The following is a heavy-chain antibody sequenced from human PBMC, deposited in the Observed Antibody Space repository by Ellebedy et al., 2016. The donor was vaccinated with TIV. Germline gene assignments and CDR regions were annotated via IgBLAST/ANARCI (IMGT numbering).Heavy chain of an antibody. CDR3: GKEEPVAVTPYLDY. D-gene: IGHD2-15*01. CDR1: GFTFSSYA. J-gene: IGHJ4*02. V-gene: IGHV3-23*01. Sequence: PGGSLRLSCVASGFTFSSYAITWVLQAPGKGLEWVSAISASGGSTYYADSVKGRLTISRDNSKNTVYLQMNSLRAEDTAVYYCGKEEPVAVTPYLDYWGQGTLVTVSS. CDR2: ISASGGST.